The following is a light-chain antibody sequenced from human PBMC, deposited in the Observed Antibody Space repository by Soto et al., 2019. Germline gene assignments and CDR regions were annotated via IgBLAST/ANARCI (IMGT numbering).Light chain of an antibody. CDR1: SGDVGHYNY. J-gene: IGLJ3*02. Sequence: QSALPQPDSVSGSPGQSITISCTCSSGDVGHYNYVSWYQQHPGKAPKLMIYEVSNRPSGVSNRFSGSKSGNTASLIISGLQAEDEADYYCTSYTTSRIWVFGGGTKLTVL. CDR3: TSYTTSRIWV. V-gene: IGLV2-14*01. CDR2: EVS.